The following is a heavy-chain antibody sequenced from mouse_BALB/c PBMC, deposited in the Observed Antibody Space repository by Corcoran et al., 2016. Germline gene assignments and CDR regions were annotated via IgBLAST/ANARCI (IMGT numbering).Heavy chain of an antibody. V-gene: IGHV9-1*02. CDR1: GYTFTNYG. Sequence: QIHLVQSGPELKKSGETVKISCKASGYTFTNYGMNWVKQAPGKGLKWMGWINTYTGEPTYADDFKGRFAFSLETSASTAYLQINNLKNEDMATYFCARGGITPFAYWGQGTLVTVSA. CDR2: INTYTGEP. CDR3: ARGGITPFAY. J-gene: IGHJ3*01. D-gene: IGHD2-4*01.